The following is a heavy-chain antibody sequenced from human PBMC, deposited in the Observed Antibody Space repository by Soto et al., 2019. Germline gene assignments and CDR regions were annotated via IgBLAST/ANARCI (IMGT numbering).Heavy chain of an antibody. J-gene: IGHJ4*02. CDR1: GYTFTGYA. CDR2: INGGNGDT. CDR3: ARGYCSSTSCQYYFDF. V-gene: IGHV1-3*01. D-gene: IGHD2-2*01. Sequence: ASVKVSCKASGYTFTGYAIHWVRQAPGQRHEWMGWINGGNGDTKYSQKFQGRVTITRDTSASTAYMELTSLGSEDTAVYHCARGYCSSTSCQYYFDFWGQGTLVTVS.